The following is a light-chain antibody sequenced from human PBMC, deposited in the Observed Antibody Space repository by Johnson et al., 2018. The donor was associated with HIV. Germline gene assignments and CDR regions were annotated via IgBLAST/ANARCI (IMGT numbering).Light chain of an antibody. J-gene: IGLJ1*01. V-gene: IGLV1-51*02. CDR1: SSNVGNNY. CDR2: EKN. Sequence: HSVLTQPPSVSAAPGQKVTISCSGTSSNVGNNYVSWYQQFPGTAPKLLIYEKNKRPSGIPDRFSASKSGTSATLAIIGLQTGDEADYYCGTWDSSLSAHYVFGTGTKVTVL. CDR3: GTWDSSLSAHYV.